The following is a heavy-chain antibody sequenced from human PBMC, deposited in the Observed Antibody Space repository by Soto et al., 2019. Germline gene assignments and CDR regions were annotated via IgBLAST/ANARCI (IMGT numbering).Heavy chain of an antibody. Sequence: SETLSLTCTVSGGSISSYYWSWIRQPPGKGLEWIGYIYYSGSTNYNPSLKSRVTISVDTSKNQFSLKLSSVTAADTAVYYCARAAPDTAPYNLFDPWGQGTLVTVSS. CDR1: GGSISSYY. V-gene: IGHV4-59*01. CDR2: IYYSGST. J-gene: IGHJ5*02. CDR3: ARAAPDTAPYNLFDP. D-gene: IGHD5-18*01.